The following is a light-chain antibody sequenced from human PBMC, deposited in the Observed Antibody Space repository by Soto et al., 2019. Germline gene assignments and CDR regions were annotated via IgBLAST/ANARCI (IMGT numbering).Light chain of an antibody. CDR1: QSVAGN. CDR2: GVS. J-gene: IGKJ4*01. CDR3: QQSNNWPPLT. V-gene: IGKV3-15*01. Sequence: EIVMTQSPATLSVSPGETATLSCRASQSVAGNLAWYQQKPGQPPRLLIYGVSTRATGVPARFSGSGSETDFSLTISSLQIEDFALYYCQQSNNWPPLTFGVGTKVDIK.